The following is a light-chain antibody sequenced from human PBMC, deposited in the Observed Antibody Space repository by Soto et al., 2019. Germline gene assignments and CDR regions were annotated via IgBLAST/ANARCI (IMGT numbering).Light chain of an antibody. J-gene: IGLJ3*02. CDR3: QSYDSSLSAVV. Sequence: QAVVTQPPSVSGAPGQRVTISCTGSSSNIGADYDVHWYQQLPGTAPKLLIYGNSNRPSGVPDRFSGSKSGTSASLAITGLQAEDEADYYCQSYDSSLSAVVFGGGTKLNVL. CDR2: GNS. CDR1: SSNIGADYD. V-gene: IGLV1-40*01.